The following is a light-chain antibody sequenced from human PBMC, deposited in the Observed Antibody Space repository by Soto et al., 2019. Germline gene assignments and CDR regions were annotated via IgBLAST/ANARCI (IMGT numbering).Light chain of an antibody. Sequence: EIVTTQSPATLSVSPGERATLSCRASQSVSSNLAWYQQKPGQAPRLLIYGASTRATGIPARFSGSGSGTEFTLTISSLHSEDFAVYYCQQYSNWPLTFGGGTKVEIK. CDR2: GAS. CDR1: QSVSSN. CDR3: QQYSNWPLT. V-gene: IGKV3-15*01. J-gene: IGKJ4*01.